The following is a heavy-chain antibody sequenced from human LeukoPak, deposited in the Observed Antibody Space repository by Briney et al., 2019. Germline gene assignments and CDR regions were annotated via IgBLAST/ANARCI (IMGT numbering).Heavy chain of an antibody. V-gene: IGHV1-18*01. CDR2: ISAYNGNT. D-gene: IGHD3-22*01. Sequence: GASVKVSCKASGYTFTSCGISWVRQAPGQGLEWMGWISAYNGNTNYAQKLQGRVTMTTDTSTSTACMELRSLRSDDTAVYYCARDTFADYYDSSGYDYFDYWGQGTLVTVSS. CDR1: GYTFTSCG. CDR3: ARDTFADYYDSSGYDYFDY. J-gene: IGHJ4*02.